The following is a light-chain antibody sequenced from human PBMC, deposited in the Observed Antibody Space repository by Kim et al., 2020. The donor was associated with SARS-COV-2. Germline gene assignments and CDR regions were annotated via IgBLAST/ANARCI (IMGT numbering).Light chain of an antibody. CDR3: QQYYSTPYT. CDR1: QSLLYSSNSKNY. Sequence: DIVMTQSPDSLAVSLGARATINCKSSQSLLYSSNSKNYLAWYQQKPGQPPKLLIYWASTREFGVPDRFSVSGSGTDFTLTISSLQAEDVAVYYCQQYYSTPYTFGQGTKLEIK. V-gene: IGKV4-1*01. J-gene: IGKJ2*01. CDR2: WAS.